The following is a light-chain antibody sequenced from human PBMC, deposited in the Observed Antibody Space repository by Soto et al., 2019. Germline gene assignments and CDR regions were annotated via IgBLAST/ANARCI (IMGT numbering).Light chain of an antibody. Sequence: EIVLTQSPGTLSLSPGERATLSCRASQSVDSTYLAWYQQKPDQSPRLLIYATSTRAAGIPDRFSGSGYGTDFTLIISRLEPDDVAVYCCQQYDTSPPMYTFGQGTKVEIK. CDR2: ATS. CDR3: QQYDTSPPMYT. V-gene: IGKV3-20*01. J-gene: IGKJ2*01. CDR1: QSVDSTY.